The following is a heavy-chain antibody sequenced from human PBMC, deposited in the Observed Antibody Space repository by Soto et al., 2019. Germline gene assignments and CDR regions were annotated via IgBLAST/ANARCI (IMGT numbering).Heavy chain of an antibody. CDR2: INMDGSST. Sequence: GGSLRLACAASGFTVSGDGMHWVRQAAGKGLVWVSRINMDGSSTNYADSVKGRFTISRDNAKNTLYLQMNSLRVDDTAVYYCARGPRGLYHHDYWGQGALVTVSS. J-gene: IGHJ4*02. CDR1: GFTVSGDG. D-gene: IGHD2-2*01. CDR3: ARGPRGLYHHDY. V-gene: IGHV3-74*01.